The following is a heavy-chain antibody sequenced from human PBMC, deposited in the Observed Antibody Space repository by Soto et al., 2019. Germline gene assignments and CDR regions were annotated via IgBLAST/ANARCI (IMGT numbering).Heavy chain of an antibody. CDR2: IFYSGST. CDR1: GGPISSSSHY. CDR3: ARRDQNWFDP. V-gene: IGHV4-39*01. Sequence: TSGTLSLTCTVSGGPISSSSHYWGLIRQPPGKGLEWIGSIFYSGSTNYNPSLKSRVTISVDTSKNQFSLKLSSVTATDTAVYYCARRDQNWFDPWGQGTLVTVSS. J-gene: IGHJ5*02.